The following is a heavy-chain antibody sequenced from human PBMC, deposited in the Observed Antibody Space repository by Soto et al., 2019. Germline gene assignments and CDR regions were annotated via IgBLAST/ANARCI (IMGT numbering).Heavy chain of an antibody. D-gene: IGHD6-25*01. CDR1: GGSISSYY. CDR2: IYYSGST. V-gene: IGHV4-59*01. CDR3: ARDRGGRDWFDP. J-gene: IGHJ5*02. Sequence: SETLSLTCTVSGGSISSYYWSWIRQPPGKGLEWIGYIYYSGSTNYNPSLKSRVTISVDTSKNQFSLKLNSVTAADTAVYYCARDRGGRDWFDPWGQGTLVTVSS.